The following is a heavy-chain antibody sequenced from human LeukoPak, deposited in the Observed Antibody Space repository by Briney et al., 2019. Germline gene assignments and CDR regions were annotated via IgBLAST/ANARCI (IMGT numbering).Heavy chain of an antibody. CDR1: GFTFSNPW. CDR2: ISYDGSNK. J-gene: IGHJ6*02. V-gene: IGHV3-30*18. D-gene: IGHD6-19*01. Sequence: GSLRLPCAASGFTFSNPWINLVRQAPGQGLEVGAVISYDGSNKYYADSVKGRFTISRDNSKNTLYLQMNSLRAEDTAVYYCAKDRLDYYYYYGMDVWGQGTTVTVSS. CDR3: AKDRLDYYYYYGMDV.